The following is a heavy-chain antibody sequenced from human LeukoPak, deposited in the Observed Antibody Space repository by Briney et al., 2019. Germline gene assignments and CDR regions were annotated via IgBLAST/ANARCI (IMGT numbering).Heavy chain of an antibody. J-gene: IGHJ4*02. CDR1: GYTLTELS. CDR2: FDPEDGET. CDR3: ARAHYNWNYVPEDEPYYFDY. Sequence: GASVKVSCKVSGYTLTELSMHWVRQAPGKGLEWMGGFDPEDGETNYAQKFQGRVTITADKSTSTAYMELSSLRSEDTAVYYCARAHYNWNYVPEDEPYYFDYWGQGTLVTVSS. V-gene: IGHV1-24*01. D-gene: IGHD1-7*01.